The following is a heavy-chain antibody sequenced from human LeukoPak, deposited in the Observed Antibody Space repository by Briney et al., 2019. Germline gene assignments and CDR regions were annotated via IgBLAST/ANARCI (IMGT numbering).Heavy chain of an antibody. Sequence: SETLSLTCTVSGGSISSYYWSWIRQPPGKGLEWIGYIYYSGSTNYNPSLKSRVTMSVDTSKNQFSLKLSPVTAADTAVYYWARGIAVARDRYNWFDPWGQGTLVTVSS. CDR1: GGSISSYY. CDR2: IYYSGST. CDR3: ARGIAVARDRYNWFDP. V-gene: IGHV4-59*12. D-gene: IGHD6-19*01. J-gene: IGHJ5*02.